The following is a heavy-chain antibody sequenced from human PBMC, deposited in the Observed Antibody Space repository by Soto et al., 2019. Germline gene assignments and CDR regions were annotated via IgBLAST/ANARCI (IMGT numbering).Heavy chain of an antibody. CDR1: GFTFSSYS. J-gene: IGHJ4*02. D-gene: IGHD3-16*01. CDR3: AREVGGTLGY. V-gene: IGHV3-48*01. CDR2: ISSSGTI. Sequence: EVQLVESGGGLVQPGGSLRLSCAASGFTFSSYSMNWVRQAPGKGLEWVSYISSSGTIHYADSVKGRFTISRDNANNSLYLQSNGLRAEDTAVYYCAREVGGTLGYWGQGTLVTVSS.